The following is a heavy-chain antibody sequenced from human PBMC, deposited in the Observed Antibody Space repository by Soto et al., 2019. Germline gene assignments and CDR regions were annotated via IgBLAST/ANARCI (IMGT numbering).Heavy chain of an antibody. V-gene: IGHV1-2*04. CDR2: INPNSGGT. J-gene: IGHJ3*02. CDR3: ARGYCSGGSCANDAFDI. CDR1: GYTFTGYY. D-gene: IGHD2-15*01. Sequence: QVQLVQSGAEVKKPGASVKVSCKASGYTFTGYYMHWVRQAPGQGLEWMGWINPNSGGTNYAQKFQGWVTMTRDTSIRTAYMELSRLRSDDTAVYYGARGYCSGGSCANDAFDIWGQGTMVTVSS.